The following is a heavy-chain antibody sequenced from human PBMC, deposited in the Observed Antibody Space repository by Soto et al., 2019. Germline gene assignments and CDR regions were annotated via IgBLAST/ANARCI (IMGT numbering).Heavy chain of an antibody. D-gene: IGHD5-18*01. J-gene: IGHJ4*02. CDR1: GFTFSSYA. V-gene: IGHV3-23*01. CDR3: ARDGPSRIQLWPRTFDY. CDR2: ISGSGGST. Sequence: EVQLLESGGGLVQPGGSLRLSCAASGFTFSSYAMSWVRQAPGKGLEWVSAISGSGGSTYYADSVKGRFTISRDNSKNTLYLQMNSLRAEDTAVYYCARDGPSRIQLWPRTFDYWGQGTLVTVSS.